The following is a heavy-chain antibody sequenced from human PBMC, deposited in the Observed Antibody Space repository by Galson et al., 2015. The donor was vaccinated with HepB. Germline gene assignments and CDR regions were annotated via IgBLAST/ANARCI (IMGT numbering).Heavy chain of an antibody. V-gene: IGHV3-66*01. CDR2: IYSGGST. CDR1: GFTVSSNY. J-gene: IGHJ6*03. D-gene: IGHD6-6*01. CDR3: AHASIVARFYYYYFMDV. Sequence: SLRLSCAASGFTVSSNYMSWVRQAPGKGLEWVSVIYSGGSTYYADSVKGRFTISRDNSRNTLYLQMNSLRAEDTAVYFCAHASIVARFYYYYFMDVWGKGTTVTGSS.